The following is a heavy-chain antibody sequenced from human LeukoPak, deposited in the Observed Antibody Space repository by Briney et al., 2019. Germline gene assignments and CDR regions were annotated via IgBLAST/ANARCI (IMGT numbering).Heavy chain of an antibody. CDR1: GFTFSSYE. D-gene: IGHD3-22*01. CDR2: ISSSGSTI. V-gene: IGHV3-48*03. CDR3: ARGSYYDSSGYPY. J-gene: IGHJ4*02. Sequence: GGSLRLSCAASGFTFSSYEMNWVRQAPGKGLEWVSYISSSGSTIYYAGSVKGRFTISRDNAKNSLYLQMNSLRAEDTAVYYCARGSYYDSSGYPYWGQGTLVTVSS.